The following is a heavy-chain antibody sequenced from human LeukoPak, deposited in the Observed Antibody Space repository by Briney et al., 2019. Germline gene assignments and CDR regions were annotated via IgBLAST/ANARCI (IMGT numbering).Heavy chain of an antibody. D-gene: IGHD5-24*01. CDR1: GGSMTSGIYF. Sequence: SETLSLTCTVSGGSMTSGIYFWSWFRQPAGKRLEWIGRTFVSGNTNYNPSLKSRVTISIDTSKNEFSLKLSSVTAADTAVYYCARDEMWFDPXGQGXXVTVS. CDR3: ARDEMWFDP. J-gene: IGHJ5*02. CDR2: TFVSGNT. V-gene: IGHV4-61*02.